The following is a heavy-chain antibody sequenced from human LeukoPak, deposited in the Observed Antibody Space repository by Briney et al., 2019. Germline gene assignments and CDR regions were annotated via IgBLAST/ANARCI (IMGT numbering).Heavy chain of an antibody. CDR1: GFTVSSNY. J-gene: IGHJ4*02. CDR3: ARDLRFSGSSFDY. CDR2: IYSGGST. D-gene: IGHD1-26*01. V-gene: IGHV3-53*01. Sequence: PGGSLRLSCAASGFTVSSNYMSWVRQAPGKGLEWVSVIYSGGSTYYADSVKGRFTISRDNSKNTLYLQMNSVRAEDTAVYYCARDLRFSGSSFDYWGQGTLVTVSS.